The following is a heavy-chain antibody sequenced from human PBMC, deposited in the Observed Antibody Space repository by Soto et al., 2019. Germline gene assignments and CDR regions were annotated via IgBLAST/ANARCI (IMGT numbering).Heavy chain of an antibody. CDR2: IKQDGSEK. Sequence: GGSLRLSCAASGFTFSSYWMSWVRQAPGKGLEWVANIKQDGSEKYYVDSVKGRFTISRDNAKSSLYLQMNSLRAEDTAVYYCARDAYSSSWKRYYYGMDVWGQGTTVTVSS. CDR3: ARDAYSSSWKRYYYGMDV. V-gene: IGHV3-7*03. D-gene: IGHD6-13*01. CDR1: GFTFSSYW. J-gene: IGHJ6*02.